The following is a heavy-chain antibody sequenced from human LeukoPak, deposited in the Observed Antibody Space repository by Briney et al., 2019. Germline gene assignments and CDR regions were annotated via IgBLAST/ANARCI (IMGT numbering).Heavy chain of an antibody. CDR1: GGSISSHY. J-gene: IGHJ6*03. V-gene: IGHV4-59*11. CDR3: ARESPIVVVPAAIPDYYMDV. D-gene: IGHD2-2*02. CDR2: IYYSGST. Sequence: SETLSLTCTVSGGSISSHYWSWLRQPPGKGLEWLGYIYYSGSTNYNPSLKSRVTISVDTSKNQFSLKPNSVTAADTAVYHCARESPIVVVPAAIPDYYMDVWGKGTTVTVSS.